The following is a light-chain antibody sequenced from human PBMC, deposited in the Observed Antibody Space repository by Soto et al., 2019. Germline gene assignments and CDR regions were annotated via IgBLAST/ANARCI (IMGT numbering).Light chain of an antibody. Sequence: EIVMTKSPATLSVSPGERTTLSCRVRQGGSSYLAWYQQKPGQAPRLLIYGASSRATGIPDRFSGSGSGTEFTLTISSLQSEDFAVYYCQQYNNWPPITFGQGTRLEIK. CDR2: GAS. CDR1: QGGSSY. J-gene: IGKJ5*01. CDR3: QQYNNWPPIT. V-gene: IGKV3-15*01.